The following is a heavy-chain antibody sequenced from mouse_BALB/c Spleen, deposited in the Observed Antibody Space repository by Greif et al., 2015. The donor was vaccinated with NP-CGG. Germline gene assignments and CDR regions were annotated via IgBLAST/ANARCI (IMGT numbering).Heavy chain of an antibody. CDR2: ISSGGSYT. CDR1: GFTFSSYA. D-gene: IGHD2-4*01. J-gene: IGHJ2*01. CDR3: ARRDYDY. Sequence: EVKLVESGGGLVKPGGSLKLSCAASGFTFSSYAMSWVRQTPEKRLEWVATISSGGSYTYYPDSVKGRFTISRDNAKNTLCLQMSSLRSEDTAMYYCARRDYDYWGQGTTLTVSS. V-gene: IGHV5-9-3*01.